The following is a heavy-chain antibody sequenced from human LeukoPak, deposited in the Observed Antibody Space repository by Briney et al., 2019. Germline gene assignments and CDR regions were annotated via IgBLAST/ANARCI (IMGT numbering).Heavy chain of an antibody. Sequence: GGSLGLSCAASGFTFSNYAMTWVRQAPGKGLEWVSGISASGGTTYYADSVKGRFTISRDNSKNTLYLQMNSLRAEDTAVYYCAKRPRDSSGYYLGAFDIWGQGTMVTVSS. CDR2: ISASGGTT. CDR3: AKRPRDSSGYYLGAFDI. J-gene: IGHJ3*02. CDR1: GFTFSNYA. D-gene: IGHD3-22*01. V-gene: IGHV3-23*01.